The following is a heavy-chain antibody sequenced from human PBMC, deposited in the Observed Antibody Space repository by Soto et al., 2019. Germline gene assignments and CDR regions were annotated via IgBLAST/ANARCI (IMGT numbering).Heavy chain of an antibody. CDR1: GFTFSTYW. CDR2: IKQDGSKK. V-gene: IGHV3-7*01. CDR3: SSNSDYRFDY. D-gene: IGHD3-16*01. J-gene: IGHJ4*02. Sequence: VGSLRLSCAASGFTFSTYWMSWVRQAPGKGLEWVANIKQDGSKKFYVDSVKGRFTISRDNAKNSLYLQMNSLRAEDTAVYYCSSNSDYRFDYWGQGALVTVS.